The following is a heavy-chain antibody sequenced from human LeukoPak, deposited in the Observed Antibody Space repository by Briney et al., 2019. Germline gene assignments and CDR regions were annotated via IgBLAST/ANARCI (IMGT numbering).Heavy chain of an antibody. CDR2: IYCSGST. D-gene: IGHD5-18*01. V-gene: IGHV4-39*01. J-gene: IGHJ4*02. CDR3: ASGDRYSYALDY. Sequence: PSETLSLTCTVSGDSISTSGYYWDWIRQPPGKGLEWIGSIYCSGSTYYNPSLKSRVTISVDTSKNQFSLKLTSVTAADTAVYYCASGDRYSYALDYWGQGTLVAVSS. CDR1: GDSISTSGYY.